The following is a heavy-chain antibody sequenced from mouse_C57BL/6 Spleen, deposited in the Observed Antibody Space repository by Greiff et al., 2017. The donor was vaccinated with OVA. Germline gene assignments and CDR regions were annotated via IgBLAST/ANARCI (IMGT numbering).Heavy chain of an antibody. Sequence: EVQVQESGGGLVKPGGSLKLSCAASGFTFTSYAMPWVRQTPGQGLEWVGTISAGGSYTYYPDNVKGRFTISRENAKNNLYLQMSHLKSEDTAVYYCARAGDFGYWGQGTTLTVSS. CDR3: ARAGDFGY. J-gene: IGHJ2*01. CDR1: GFTFTSYA. V-gene: IGHV5-4*01. CDR2: ISAGGSYT.